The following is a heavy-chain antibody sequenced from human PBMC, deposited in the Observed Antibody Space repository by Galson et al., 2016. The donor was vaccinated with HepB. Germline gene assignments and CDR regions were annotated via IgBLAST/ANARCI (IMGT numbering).Heavy chain of an antibody. V-gene: IGHV5-51*01. CDR1: AASFIHW. CDR3: ATVSYVGFLS. J-gene: IGHJ4*02. CDR2: VNPADSNT. Sequence: QSGADVKKPGESLKISCKGSAASFIHWIGWVRQPPGKGLEYMAIVNPADSNTPSYRPSFQGQVHISGDMSVTTVYLHWCSLQASDTAIYCATVSYVGFLSWGQGTLVTVSS. D-gene: IGHD3-10*02.